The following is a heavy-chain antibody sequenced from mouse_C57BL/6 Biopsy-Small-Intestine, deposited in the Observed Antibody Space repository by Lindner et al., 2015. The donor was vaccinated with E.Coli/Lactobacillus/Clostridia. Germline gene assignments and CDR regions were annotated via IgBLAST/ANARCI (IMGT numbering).Heavy chain of an antibody. V-gene: IGHV1-64*01. CDR1: GYTFTSYY. D-gene: IGHD6-1*01. J-gene: IGHJ3*01. CDR3: ARDHRELPSTHDAFDI. Sequence: SVKVSCKASGYTFTSYYMHWVRQAPGQGLEWMGIINPSGGSTSYAQKFQGRVTMTRDTSTSTVYMELSSLRSEDTAVYYCARDHRELPSTHDAFDIWGQGTMVIVSS. CDR2: INPSGGST.